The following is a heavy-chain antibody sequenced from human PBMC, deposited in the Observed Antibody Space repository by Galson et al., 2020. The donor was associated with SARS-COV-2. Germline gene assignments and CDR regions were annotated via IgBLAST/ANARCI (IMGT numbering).Heavy chain of an antibody. D-gene: IGHD6-19*01. CDR2: INPSGGTT. CDR1: GYTFTSYY. V-gene: IGHV1-46*03. Sequence: SVKVSCKASGYTFTSYYMHWVRQAPGQGLEWMGIINPSGGTTSYAHKLQGRVPMTRDTSTSTVYMELSSLRSEDTAVYYCAREEVIAVAGYYYYYGMDVWGQGTTVTVSS. J-gene: IGHJ6*02. CDR3: AREEVIAVAGYYYYYGMDV.